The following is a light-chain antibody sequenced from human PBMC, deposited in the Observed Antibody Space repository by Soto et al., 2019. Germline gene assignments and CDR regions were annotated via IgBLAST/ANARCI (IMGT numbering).Light chain of an antibody. CDR1: PSISSY. J-gene: IGKJ4*01. CDR3: QQLESYPST. CDR2: AAS. Sequence: DIQMTQSPSSLSASVGDRVTITCRASPSISSYLNWYQQKPGKAPKLLIYAASTLQSGVPSRFSGSGSGTDFTLTISSLQPEDFATYYCQQLESYPSTFGGGTKVDIK. V-gene: IGKV1-39*01.